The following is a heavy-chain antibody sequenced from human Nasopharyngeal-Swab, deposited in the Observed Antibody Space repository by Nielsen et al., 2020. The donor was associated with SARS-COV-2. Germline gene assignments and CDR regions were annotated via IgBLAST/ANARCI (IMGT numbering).Heavy chain of an antibody. D-gene: IGHD3-10*01. Sequence: GGSLRLSCAASGFTFSSYAMSWVCQAPGKGLEWVSAISGSGGSTYYADSVKGRFTISRDNSKNTLYLQMNSLRAEDTAVYYCAKQLLWFGELLDMFDYWGQGTLVTVSS. CDR2: ISGSGGST. CDR3: AKQLLWFGELLDMFDY. V-gene: IGHV3-23*01. CDR1: GFTFSSYA. J-gene: IGHJ4*02.